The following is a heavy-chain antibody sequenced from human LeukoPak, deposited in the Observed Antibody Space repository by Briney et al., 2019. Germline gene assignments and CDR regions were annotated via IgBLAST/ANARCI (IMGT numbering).Heavy chain of an antibody. Sequence: GGSLRLSCAASGFTFDDYAMHWVRQAPGKGLEWVSLISGDGGSTYYADSVKGRFTISRDNSKNSLYLQMNSLRTEDTALYYCALLTGGYYDSSGYYRVFDYWGPGTLVTVSS. CDR2: ISGDGGST. J-gene: IGHJ4*02. D-gene: IGHD3-22*01. CDR3: ALLTGGYYDSSGYYRVFDY. CDR1: GFTFDDYA. V-gene: IGHV3-43*02.